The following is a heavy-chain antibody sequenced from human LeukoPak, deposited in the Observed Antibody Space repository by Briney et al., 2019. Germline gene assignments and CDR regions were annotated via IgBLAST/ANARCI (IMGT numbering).Heavy chain of an antibody. V-gene: IGHV1-2*02. CDR2: INPNTGDT. D-gene: IGHD2-2*02. Sequence: ASVKVSCKASGYTFTGYFIHWVRQAPGQGFEWMGCINPNTGDTNYPQKFQGRVTMTRDTSISTAYMELSSLRSDDTAVYFCARDVKAAIIFDYWGQGTLVTVSS. CDR3: ARDVKAAIIFDY. J-gene: IGHJ4*02. CDR1: GYTFTGYF.